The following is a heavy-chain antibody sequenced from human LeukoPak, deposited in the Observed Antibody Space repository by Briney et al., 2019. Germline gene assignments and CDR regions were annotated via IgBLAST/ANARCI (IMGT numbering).Heavy chain of an antibody. V-gene: IGHV1-24*01. CDR2: FDPEDGET. D-gene: IGHD5-18*01. CDR1: GYTLTELS. CDR3: ATEGPTPPNSYGQRYYGMDV. Sequence: GASVKVSCKVSGYTLTELSMHWVRQAPGKGLEWMGGFDPEDGETIYAQKFQGRVTMTEDTSTDTAYMELSSLRSEDTAVYYCATEGPTPPNSYGQRYYGMDVWGQGTTVTVSS. J-gene: IGHJ6*02.